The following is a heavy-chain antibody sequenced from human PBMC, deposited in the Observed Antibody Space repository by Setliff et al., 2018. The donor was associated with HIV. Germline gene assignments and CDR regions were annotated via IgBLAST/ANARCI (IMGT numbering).Heavy chain of an antibody. J-gene: IGHJ6*03. D-gene: IGHD7-27*01. CDR3: AKDPTSHWGYYMDV. V-gene: IGHV3-30*18. Sequence: SLRLSCAASGSTISNYGMHWVRQAPGKGLEWVTLISYDGRNKYYADSVKGRFTISRDNSKNTLYLQMNSLRPEDTAVYYCAKDPTSHWGYYMDVWGNGTTVTVSS. CDR1: GSTISNYG. CDR2: ISYDGRNK.